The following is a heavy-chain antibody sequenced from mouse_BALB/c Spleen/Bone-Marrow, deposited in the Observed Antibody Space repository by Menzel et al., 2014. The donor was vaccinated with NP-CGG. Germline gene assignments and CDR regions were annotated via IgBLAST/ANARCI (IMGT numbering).Heavy chain of an antibody. Sequence: VKLQESGPGLVAPSQSLSIACTVSGFSLTSYGVHWVRQPPGKGLEWLGAIWAGGSTDYNSALMSRLSISKDNSKSQVFLKMNSLQTDDTAMYYCARALYYYGSSYYTMDYWGQRTSVIVSS. CDR3: ARALYYYGSSYYTMDY. CDR2: IWAGGST. CDR1: GFSLTSYG. J-gene: IGHJ4*01. D-gene: IGHD1-1*01. V-gene: IGHV2-9*02.